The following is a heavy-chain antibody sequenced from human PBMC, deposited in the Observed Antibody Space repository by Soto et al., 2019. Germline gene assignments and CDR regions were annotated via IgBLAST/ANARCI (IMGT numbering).Heavy chain of an antibody. V-gene: IGHV3-21*01. J-gene: IGHJ3*02. CDR3: SRDFFRRLRSAFDI. CDR1: GFTFSSYS. D-gene: IGHD1-26*01. Sequence: GGSLRLSCAASGFTFSSYSMNWVRQAPGKGLEWVSSISSSSSYIYYADSVKGRFTISRDNAKNSLYLQMNSLRAEDTAVYYCSRDFFRRLRSAFDIWGPGTMVTVS. CDR2: ISSSSSYI.